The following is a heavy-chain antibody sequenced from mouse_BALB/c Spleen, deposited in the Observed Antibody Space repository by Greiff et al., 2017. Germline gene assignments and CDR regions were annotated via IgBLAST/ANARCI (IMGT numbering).Heavy chain of an antibody. V-gene: IGHV2-9*02. CDR2: IWAGGST. J-gene: IGHJ2*01. D-gene: IGHD2-10*02. CDR3: ARGYGNYVRFYFDY. Sequence: VKLQESGPGLVAPSQSLSITCTVSGFSLTSYGVHWVRQPPGKGLEWLGVIWAGGSTNYNSALMSRLSISKDNSKSQVFLKMNSLQTDDTAMYYCARGYGNYVRFYFDYWGQGTTLTVSS. CDR1: GFSLTSYG.